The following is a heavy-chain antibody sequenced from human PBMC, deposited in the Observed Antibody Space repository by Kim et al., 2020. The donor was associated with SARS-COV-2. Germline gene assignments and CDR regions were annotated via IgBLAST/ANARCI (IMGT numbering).Heavy chain of an antibody. Sequence: SETLSLTCTVSGGSISSSSYYWGWIRQPPGKGLEWIGSIYYSGSTYYNPSLKSRVTISVDTSKNQFSLKLSSVTAADTAVYYCARHSEGESGSRIDYWGQGTLVTVSS. V-gene: IGHV4-39*01. CDR2: IYYSGST. CDR3: ARHSEGESGSRIDY. CDR1: GGSISSSSYY. D-gene: IGHD1-26*01. J-gene: IGHJ4*02.